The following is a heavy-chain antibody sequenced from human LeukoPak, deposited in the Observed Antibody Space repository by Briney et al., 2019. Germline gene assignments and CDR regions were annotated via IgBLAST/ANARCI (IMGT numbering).Heavy chain of an antibody. CDR2: IIPIFGTA. V-gene: IGHV1-69*13. CDR1: GGTFSSYA. Sequence: SVKVSCKASGGTFSSYAISWVRQAPGQGLEWMGGIIPIFGTANYAQKFQGRVTITADESTSTAYMELSRLRSDDTAVYYCARDRYCSGGSCYRAKNLDHNWFDPWGQGTLVTVSS. CDR3: ARDRYCSGGSCYRAKNLDHNWFDP. D-gene: IGHD2-15*01. J-gene: IGHJ5*02.